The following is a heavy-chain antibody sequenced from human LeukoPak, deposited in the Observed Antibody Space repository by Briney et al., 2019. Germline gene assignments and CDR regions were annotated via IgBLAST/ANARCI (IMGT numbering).Heavy chain of an antibody. CDR1: GGSVSSGSYY. Sequence: SETLSLTCTVSGGSVSSGSYYWSWIRQPPGKGVEWIGYIYYSGSTNYNPSLKSRVTISVDTSKNQFSLKLSSVTAADTAVYYCAREGDGYNSDYWGQGTLVTVSS. V-gene: IGHV4-61*01. CDR2: IYYSGST. D-gene: IGHD5-24*01. J-gene: IGHJ4*02. CDR3: AREGDGYNSDY.